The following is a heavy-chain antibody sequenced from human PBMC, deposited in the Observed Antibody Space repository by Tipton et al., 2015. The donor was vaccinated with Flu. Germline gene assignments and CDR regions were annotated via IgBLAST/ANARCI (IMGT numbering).Heavy chain of an antibody. V-gene: IGHV3-49*04. CDR2: IGMKAYGGTT. J-gene: IGHJ4*02. D-gene: IGHD5-24*01. CDR1: GFTFDEYT. Sequence: SLRLSCTASGFTFDEYTLSWVRQAPGKGPEWVSFIGMKAYGGTTEYAASVKGRFTISRDDSRSIVYLQMNSLKTEDSAVYYCTRRDGFNSFDNWGQGTLVTVSS. CDR3: TRRDGFNSFDN.